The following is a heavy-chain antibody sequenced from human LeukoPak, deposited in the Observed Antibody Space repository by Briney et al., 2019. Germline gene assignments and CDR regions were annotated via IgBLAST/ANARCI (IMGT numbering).Heavy chain of an antibody. Sequence: SETLSLTCAVYGGSFSGYYWSWIRQPPGKGLEWIGEINHSGSTNYNPSLKSRVTISVDTSKNQFSLKLSSVTAADTAVYYCARPYGNDILTGYFDYWGQGTLVTVSS. J-gene: IGHJ4*02. V-gene: IGHV4-34*01. CDR3: ARPYGNDILTGYFDY. CDR1: GGSFSGYY. D-gene: IGHD3-9*01. CDR2: INHSGST.